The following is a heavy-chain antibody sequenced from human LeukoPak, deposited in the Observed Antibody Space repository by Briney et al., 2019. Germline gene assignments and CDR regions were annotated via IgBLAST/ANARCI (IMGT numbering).Heavy chain of an antibody. D-gene: IGHD3-9*01. V-gene: IGHV4-59*11. CDR1: GGSISSHY. CDR3: ARAANRDILTGYYKRYYYYYYMDV. CDR2: IYYSGST. Sequence: KTSEALSLTCTVSGGSISSHYWSWIRQPPGKGLEWIGYIYYSGSTNYNPSLKSRVTISVDTSKNQFSLKLSSVTAADTAVYYCARAANRDILTGYYKRYYYYYYMDVWGKGTTVTVSS. J-gene: IGHJ6*03.